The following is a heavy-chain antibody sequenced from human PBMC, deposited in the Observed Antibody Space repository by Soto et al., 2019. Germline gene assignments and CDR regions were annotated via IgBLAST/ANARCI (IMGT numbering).Heavy chain of an antibody. J-gene: IGHJ4*02. Sequence: GSLRLSCAASLFTVTRYSMNWVRQAPGKGLEWVSSISSTTNYIYYGDSMKGRFTISRDNAKNSLYLEMNSLRAEDTAVYYCARESEDLTSNFDYWGQGTLVTVSS. CDR3: ARESEDLTSNFDY. CDR2: ISSTTNYI. CDR1: LFTVTRYS. V-gene: IGHV3-21*06.